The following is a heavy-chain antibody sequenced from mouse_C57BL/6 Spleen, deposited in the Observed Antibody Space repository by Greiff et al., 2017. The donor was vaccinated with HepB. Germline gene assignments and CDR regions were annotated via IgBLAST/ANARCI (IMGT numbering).Heavy chain of an antibody. J-gene: IGHJ4*01. Sequence: VQLKQSGAELVRPGASVKLSCTASGFNIKDDYMHWVKQRPEQGLEWIGWIDPENGDTEYASKFQGKATITADTSSNTAYLQLSSLTSEDTAVYYCTPTVGYAMDYWGQGTSVTVSS. CDR1: GFNIKDDY. D-gene: IGHD1-1*01. CDR2: IDPENGDT. V-gene: IGHV14-4*01. CDR3: TPTVGYAMDY.